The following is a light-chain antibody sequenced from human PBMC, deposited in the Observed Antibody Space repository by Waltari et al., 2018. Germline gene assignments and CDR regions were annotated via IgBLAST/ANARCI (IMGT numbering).Light chain of an antibody. V-gene: IGKV3-20*01. Sequence: RASQTFSSSYLAWYQQKPGQAPRRLIYGASTRAAGCPVSFSGSGSGTDFTLTISRLEPEDFAVYYCQHYGTSPPLTFGGGTKVEIK. CDR3: QHYGTSPPLT. J-gene: IGKJ4*01. CDR2: GAS. CDR1: QTFSSSY.